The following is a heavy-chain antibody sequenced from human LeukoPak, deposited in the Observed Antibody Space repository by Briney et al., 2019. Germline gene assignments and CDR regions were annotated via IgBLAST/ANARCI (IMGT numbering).Heavy chain of an antibody. CDR2: IYYSGST. Sequence: SETLSLTCTVSGGSISSYYWSWIRQPPGKGLEWIGYIYYSGSTNYNPSLKSRVTISVDTSKNQFSLKLSSVTAADTAVYYCARGPQAFNWFDPWGQGTLVTVSS. CDR1: GGSISSYY. CDR3: ARGPQAFNWFDP. V-gene: IGHV4-59*01. J-gene: IGHJ5*02.